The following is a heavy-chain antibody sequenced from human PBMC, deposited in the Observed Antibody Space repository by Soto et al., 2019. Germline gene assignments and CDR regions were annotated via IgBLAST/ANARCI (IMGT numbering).Heavy chain of an antibody. D-gene: IGHD6-6*01. Sequence: SETLSLTCAVYGGSFSGYYWSWIRQPPGKGLEWIGEINHSGSTNYNPSLKSRVTISVDTSKNQFSLKLSSVTAADTAVYYCARSQYSSSSGYWFDPWGQGTLVTVSS. V-gene: IGHV4-34*01. J-gene: IGHJ5*02. CDR2: INHSGST. CDR1: GGSFSGYY. CDR3: ARSQYSSSSGYWFDP.